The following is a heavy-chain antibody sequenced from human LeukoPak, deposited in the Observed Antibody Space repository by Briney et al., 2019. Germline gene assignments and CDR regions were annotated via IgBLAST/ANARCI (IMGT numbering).Heavy chain of an antibody. J-gene: IGHJ4*02. CDR1: GGSFSGYY. Sequence: SETLSLTCAVYGGSFSGYYWSWIRQPPGKGLEWIGEINHSGSTNYNPSLKSRVTISVDASKNQFSLKLSSVTAADTAVYYCARGAVAGTEGFDYWGQGTLVTVSS. CDR2: INHSGST. D-gene: IGHD6-19*01. V-gene: IGHV4-34*01. CDR3: ARGAVAGTEGFDY.